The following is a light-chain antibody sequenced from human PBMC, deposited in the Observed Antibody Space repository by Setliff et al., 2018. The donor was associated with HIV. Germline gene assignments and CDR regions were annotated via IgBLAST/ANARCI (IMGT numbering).Light chain of an antibody. Sequence: QSVLTQPASVSGSPGQSITISCTGTSSDVGGYNFVSWYQQHPGKAPKLMVYEVSNRPSGVSNRFSGSKSGNTASLTISGLQAEDEADYYCSSFTGSSTHVFGTGTKV. J-gene: IGLJ1*01. CDR1: SSDVGGYNF. V-gene: IGLV2-14*01. CDR2: EVS. CDR3: SSFTGSSTHV.